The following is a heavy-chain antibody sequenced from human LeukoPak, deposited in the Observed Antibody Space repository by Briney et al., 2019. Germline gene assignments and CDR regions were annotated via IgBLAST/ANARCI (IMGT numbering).Heavy chain of an antibody. CDR1: GFTFSSYA. J-gene: IGHJ4*02. CDR3: ARGAGGSSSWSTTRYVDC. D-gene: IGHD6-13*01. CDR2: MSYDGSKK. V-gene: IGHV3-30-3*01. Sequence: PGGSLRLSCAASGFTFSSYAMHWVRQAPGKGLEWMTGMSYDGSKKYSADSVTGRFTISRDNSENTLYLQMNSLRVEDTAVYYCARGAGGSSSWSTTRYVDCWGQGTLVTASS.